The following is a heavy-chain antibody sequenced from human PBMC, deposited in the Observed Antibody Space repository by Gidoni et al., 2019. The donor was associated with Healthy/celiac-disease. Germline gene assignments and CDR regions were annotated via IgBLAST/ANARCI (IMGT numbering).Heavy chain of an antibody. Sequence: QVQLVQSGAEVKKPGASVKVPCKASGYTFTSYGIRWVRQAPGQGLGWRGWISAYNVNTNYAQKLQGRVTMTTDTSTSTAYMELRSLRSDDTAVYYCARSLVQGALNWFDPWGQGTLVTVSS. J-gene: IGHJ5*02. CDR2: ISAYNVNT. CDR3: ARSLVQGALNWFDP. V-gene: IGHV1-18*01. CDR1: GYTFTSYG. D-gene: IGHD3-10*01.